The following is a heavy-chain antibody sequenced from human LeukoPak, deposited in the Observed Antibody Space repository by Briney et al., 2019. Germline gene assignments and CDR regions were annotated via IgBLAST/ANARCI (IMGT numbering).Heavy chain of an antibody. J-gene: IGHJ3*02. CDR2: IFYSGST. CDR1: GGSISSYY. Sequence: SETLSLTCTVSGGSISSYYWNWVRQPPGKGLEYLGHIFYSGSTNYNPSLKSRVTISVDTSKNQFSLKLTSVTAADTAVYYCARGGGDGSFDAFDIWGQGTMVTVSS. D-gene: IGHD2-21*01. V-gene: IGHV4-59*01. CDR3: ARGGGDGSFDAFDI.